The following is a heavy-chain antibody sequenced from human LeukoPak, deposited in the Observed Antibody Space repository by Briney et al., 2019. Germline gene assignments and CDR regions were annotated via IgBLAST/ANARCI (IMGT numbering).Heavy chain of an antibody. CDR2: ISSSSSYI. D-gene: IGHD2-21*01. Sequence: GGSLRLSCAASRFTFSSYSMNWVRQAPGKGLEWVSSISSSSSYIYYADSVKGRFTISRDNAKNSLYLQMNSLRAEDTAVYYCARVIPRPYYYMDVWGKGTTVTVSS. CDR1: RFTFSSYS. V-gene: IGHV3-21*01. J-gene: IGHJ6*03. CDR3: ARVIPRPYYYMDV.